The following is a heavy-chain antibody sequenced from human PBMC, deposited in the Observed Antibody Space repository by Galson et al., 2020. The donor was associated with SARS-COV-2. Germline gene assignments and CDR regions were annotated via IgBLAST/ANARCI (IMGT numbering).Heavy chain of an antibody. J-gene: IGHJ5*02. CDR3: ARVGGNDGWNWFDP. V-gene: IGHV4-59*01. CDR1: GGYMSKYY. Sequence: SETLSLTCSVSGGYMSKYYWSWIRQSPGKGMEWLGNIYSSAGTKYNPSLKSRVSMSVDTSENQFSLKLNSVTAADTAVYYCARVGGNDGWNWFDPWGQGTLVTVSS. CDR2: IYSSAGT. D-gene: IGHD1-1*01.